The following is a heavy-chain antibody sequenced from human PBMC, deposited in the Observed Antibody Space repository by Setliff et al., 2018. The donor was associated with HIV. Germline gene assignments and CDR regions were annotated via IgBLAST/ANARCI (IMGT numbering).Heavy chain of an antibody. CDR3: ANRFRTSNNWYYFDY. CDR2: INTDGTNI. V-gene: IGHV3-74*01. D-gene: IGHD6-13*01. Sequence: PGGSLRLSCGASGFTFSNSWMHWVRQAPGKGLVWVSRINTDGTNIGYADAVKGRFTISRDNAKNSLYLQMNSLRAEDTAVYYCANRFRTSNNWYYFDYWGPGTLVTVSS. J-gene: IGHJ4*02. CDR1: GFTFSNSW.